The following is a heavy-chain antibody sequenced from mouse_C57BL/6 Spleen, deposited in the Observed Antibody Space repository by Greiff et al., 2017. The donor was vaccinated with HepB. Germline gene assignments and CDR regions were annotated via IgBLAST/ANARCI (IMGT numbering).Heavy chain of an antibody. D-gene: IGHD1-1*01. Sequence: QVQLQQSGAELVRPGASVTLSCKASGYTFTDYEKHWVKQTPVHGLEWIGAIDPETGGTAYNQKFKGKAILTADKSSSTAYMELRSLTSEDSAVYYCTRPYYGSSPYYAMDYWGQGTSVTVSS. J-gene: IGHJ4*01. CDR3: TRPYYGSSPYYAMDY. CDR1: GYTFTDYE. V-gene: IGHV1-15*01. CDR2: IDPETGGT.